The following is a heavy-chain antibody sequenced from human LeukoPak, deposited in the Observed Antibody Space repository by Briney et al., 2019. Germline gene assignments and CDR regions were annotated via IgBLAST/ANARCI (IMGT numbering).Heavy chain of an antibody. Sequence: GGTLRLSCAASGFTFSSYGMSWVRQAPGKGLEWVSGIRGSGDITFYADSVKGRFTISRDNSKNTLYLQMNSLRPEDTAVYCCANAEDYGDQASYMDVWGKGTTVTISS. CDR3: ANAEDYGDQASYMDV. CDR1: GFTFSSYG. D-gene: IGHD4-17*01. CDR2: IRGSGDIT. J-gene: IGHJ6*03. V-gene: IGHV3-23*01.